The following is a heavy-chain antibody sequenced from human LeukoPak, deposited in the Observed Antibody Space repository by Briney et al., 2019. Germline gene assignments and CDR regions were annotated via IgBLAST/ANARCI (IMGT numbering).Heavy chain of an antibody. CDR2: IYHSGST. CDR3: ARKAATYYYDSSGYWFDP. J-gene: IGHJ5*02. V-gene: IGHV4-30-2*01. Sequence: SETLSLTCTVAGGSISNYSWSWIRQPPGKGLEWIGYIYHSGSTYYNPSLKSRVTISVDRSKNQFSLKLSSVTAADTAVYYCARKAATYYYDSSGYWFDPWGQGTLVTVSS. CDR1: GGSISNYS. D-gene: IGHD3-22*01.